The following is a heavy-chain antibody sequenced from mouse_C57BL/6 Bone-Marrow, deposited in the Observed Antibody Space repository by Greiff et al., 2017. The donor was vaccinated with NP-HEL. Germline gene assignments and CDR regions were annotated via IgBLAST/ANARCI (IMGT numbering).Heavy chain of an antibody. D-gene: IGHD1-1*01. CDR2: ISSGSSTI. CDR3: ARQDGISYRAMDY. V-gene: IGHV5-17*01. J-gene: IGHJ4*01. Sequence: EVMLVESGGGLVKPGGSLKLSCAASGFTFSDYGMHWVRQAPEKGLEWVAYISSGSSTIYYADTVKGRFTISRDNAKNTLFLQMTSLRSEDTAMYYCARQDGISYRAMDYWGQGTSVTVSS. CDR1: GFTFSDYG.